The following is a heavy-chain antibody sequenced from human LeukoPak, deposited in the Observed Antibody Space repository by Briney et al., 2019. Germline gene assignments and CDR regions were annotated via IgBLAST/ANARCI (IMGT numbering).Heavy chain of an antibody. CDR3: ARDQEGRSCSGGTCYLGWSFDL. CDR2: INTNTGNP. V-gene: IGHV7-4-1*02. D-gene: IGHD2-15*01. Sequence: ASVKVSCKASGYTFTSYAMNWVRQAPGQGLEWMGWINTNTGNPTYAQGFTGRFVFSLDTSVSTAYLQISSLKAEDTAVYYCARDQEGRSCSGGTCYLGWSFDLWGRGTLVTVSS. J-gene: IGHJ2*01. CDR1: GYTFTSYA.